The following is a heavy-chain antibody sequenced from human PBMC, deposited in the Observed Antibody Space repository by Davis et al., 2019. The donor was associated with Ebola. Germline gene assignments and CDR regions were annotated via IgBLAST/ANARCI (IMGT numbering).Heavy chain of an antibody. D-gene: IGHD6-19*01. CDR2: IYYSGST. V-gene: IGHV4-39*01. J-gene: IGHJ4*02. CDR1: GGSISSSTYY. Sequence: MPGGSLRLSCTVSGGSISSSTYYWGWIRQPPGKGLEWIGSIYYSGSTYYNPSLKSRVTISVDTSKNQFSLKLSSVTAADTAVYYCARTSGWLPDYWGQGTLVTVSS. CDR3: ARTSGWLPDY.